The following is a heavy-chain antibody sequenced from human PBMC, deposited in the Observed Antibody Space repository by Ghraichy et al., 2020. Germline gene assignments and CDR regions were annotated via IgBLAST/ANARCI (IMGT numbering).Heavy chain of an antibody. CDR2: IIPIFGTA. CDR3: ARAKEPSGYDFWSGYYTGHAFNI. J-gene: IGHJ3*02. CDR1: GGNVCSYA. D-gene: IGHD3-3*01. V-gene: IGHV1-69*13. Sequence: SVKVSCKTAGGNVCSYAISWVRQAPVQGLEWMGGIIPIFGTANYAQKFQGRVTITADESTSTAYMELSSLRSEDTAVYYCARAKEPSGYDFWSGYYTGHAFNIWDQGIMVTVPS.